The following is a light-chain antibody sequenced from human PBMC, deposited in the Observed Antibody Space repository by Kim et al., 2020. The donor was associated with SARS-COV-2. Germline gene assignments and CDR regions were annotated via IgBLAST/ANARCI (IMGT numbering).Light chain of an antibody. V-gene: IGLV3-1*01. CDR1: NWGDKY. J-gene: IGLJ2*01. Sequence: YELTQPPSVSVSPGQTASITCTGDNWGDKYACWYQQKPGQSPVLVIYQDSKRPSGIPERFSGSNSGNTATLTISGTQAMDEADYYCQAWDSSTVVFGGGTQLTVL. CDR3: QAWDSSTVV. CDR2: QDS.